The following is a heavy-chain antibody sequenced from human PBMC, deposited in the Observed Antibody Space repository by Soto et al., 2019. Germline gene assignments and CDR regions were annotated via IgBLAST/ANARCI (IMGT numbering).Heavy chain of an antibody. J-gene: IGHJ4*02. Sequence: SETLSLTCAVYGGSFSGYYWSWIRQPPGKGLEWIGEINHSGSTNYNPSLKSRVTISVDTSKNQFSLKLSSVTAADTAVYYCARGVDTAMGLQSYWGQGTLVTVSS. CDR3: ARGVDTAMGLQSY. CDR1: GGSFSGYY. CDR2: INHSGST. D-gene: IGHD5-18*01. V-gene: IGHV4-34*01.